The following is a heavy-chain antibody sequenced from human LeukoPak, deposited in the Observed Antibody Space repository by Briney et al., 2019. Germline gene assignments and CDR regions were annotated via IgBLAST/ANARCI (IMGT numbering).Heavy chain of an antibody. CDR2: IIPIFGTA. Sequence: SVKVSCKASGGTFSSCAISCVRQAPGQGLELMGGIIPIFGTANYAQKFQGRVTITADESTSTAYMELSSLRSEDTAVYYCARERSPLAGTNPMMGYWGQGTLVTVSS. CDR1: GGTFSSCA. D-gene: IGHD6-19*01. CDR3: ARERSPLAGTNPMMGY. J-gene: IGHJ4*02. V-gene: IGHV1-69*01.